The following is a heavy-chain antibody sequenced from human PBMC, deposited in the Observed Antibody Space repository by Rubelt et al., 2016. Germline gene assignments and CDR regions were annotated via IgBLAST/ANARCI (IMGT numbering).Heavy chain of an antibody. CDR3: AREGVWGSYRYADY. V-gene: IGHV3-64*01. J-gene: IGHJ4*02. CDR2: ISSNGGST. Sequence: EVQLVESGGGLVQPGGSLRLSCAASGFTFSSYAMHWVRQAPGKGLEYVSAISSNGGSTYYANSGKGRFTISRDNAKYTLYLQMGSLRAEDMAVYYCAREGVWGSYRYADYWGQGTLVTVSA. CDR1: GFTFSSYA. D-gene: IGHD3-16*02.